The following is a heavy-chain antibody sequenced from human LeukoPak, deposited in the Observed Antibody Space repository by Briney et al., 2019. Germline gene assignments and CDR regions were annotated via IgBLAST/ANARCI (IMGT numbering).Heavy chain of an antibody. Sequence: SETLSLTCVVYGESFDGYSWSWIRQPPGKGLEWIGEINQRRNTNYNPSLKSRVTISIDTSKNQFSLKLSSVTAADTAVYYCARHGWHAWYFDLWGRGTLVTVSS. CDR1: GESFDGYS. J-gene: IGHJ2*01. CDR2: INQRRNT. D-gene: IGHD6-19*01. CDR3: ARHGWHAWYFDL. V-gene: IGHV4-34*01.